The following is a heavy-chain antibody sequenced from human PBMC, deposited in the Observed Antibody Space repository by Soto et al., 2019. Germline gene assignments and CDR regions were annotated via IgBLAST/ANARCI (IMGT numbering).Heavy chain of an antibody. CDR3: TRGGLGRDSYIDY. D-gene: IGHD2-21*01. CDR1: GFTFSRYV. J-gene: IGHJ4*02. CDR2: MSSDGSNQ. V-gene: IGHV3-30-3*01. Sequence: QVQLVESGGGVVQPERSLRLSCAASGFTFSRYVMHWVRQAPGKGLEWVADMSSDGSNQYYADSVKGRFTISRDDSKNTVYLQMNSLRAVDTAVYYCTRGGLGRDSYIDYWGQGTLVTVSS.